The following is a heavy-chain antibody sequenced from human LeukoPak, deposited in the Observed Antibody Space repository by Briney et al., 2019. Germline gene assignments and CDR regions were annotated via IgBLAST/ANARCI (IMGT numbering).Heavy chain of an antibody. Sequence: RASVTVSCKASGGTFSSYAISWVRQAPGQGLEWMGGIIPIFGTANYAQKFQGRVTITTDESTSTAYMELSSLRSEDTAVYYCARDFGYYGSGSYYNSPGYWGQGTLVTVSS. V-gene: IGHV1-69*05. D-gene: IGHD3-10*01. CDR2: IIPIFGTA. CDR3: ARDFGYYGSGSYYNSPGY. CDR1: GGTFSSYA. J-gene: IGHJ4*02.